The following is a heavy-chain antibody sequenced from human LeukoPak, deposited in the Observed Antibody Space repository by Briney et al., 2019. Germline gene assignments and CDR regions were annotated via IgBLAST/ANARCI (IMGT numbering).Heavy chain of an antibody. CDR2: IRHDGSNE. CDR1: GFLFSDYA. CDR3: ARDWGRGTSGSGWYNWFDP. J-gene: IGHJ5*02. Sequence: KTGGSLRLSCAASGFLFSDYAFHWVRQTPDKGLQWVALIRHDGSNEYYVDSVKGRFTTSRDNSKSTVYLQMNSLRVEDTAIYYCARDWGRGTSGSGWYNWFDPWGQGTLVTVSS. V-gene: IGHV3-30*02. D-gene: IGHD6-19*01.